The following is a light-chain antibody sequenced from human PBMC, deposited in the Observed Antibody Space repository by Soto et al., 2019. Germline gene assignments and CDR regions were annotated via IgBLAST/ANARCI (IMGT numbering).Light chain of an antibody. Sequence: DIQMTQSPCTMSASVGDRVTITCRASQSISSWLAWYQQKPGKAPNLLIYKASSLESGVPSRFSGSGFGTEFTLTISSLQPDDFATYYCQQYETYWTFGQGTKVDIK. J-gene: IGKJ1*01. CDR2: KAS. CDR3: QQYETYWT. CDR1: QSISSW. V-gene: IGKV1-5*03.